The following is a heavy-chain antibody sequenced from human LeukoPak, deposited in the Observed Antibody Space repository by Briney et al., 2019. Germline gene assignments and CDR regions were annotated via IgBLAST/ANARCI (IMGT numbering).Heavy chain of an antibody. V-gene: IGHV5-51*01. CDR2: IYPGDSDT. CDR3: ARASTLGY. Sequence: GESLKISCKGSGYSFPSYWIGWVRQLPGKGLEWVGIIYPGDSDTRYSPSFQGQVTISVDRSITTAYLQWSSLRASDTAIYYCARASTLGYWGQGTLVTVSS. CDR1: GYSFPSYW. J-gene: IGHJ4*02. D-gene: IGHD1-1*01.